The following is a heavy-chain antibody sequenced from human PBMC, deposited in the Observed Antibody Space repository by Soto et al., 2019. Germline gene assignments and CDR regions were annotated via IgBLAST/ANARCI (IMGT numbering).Heavy chain of an antibody. CDR3: AKSGFADLEY. CDR2: VSGGGDHT. D-gene: IGHD1-26*01. J-gene: IGHJ1*01. V-gene: IGHV3-23*01. Sequence: EVQLLQSRGGLVQPGGSLRLSCAASGFTISTYAMAWVRQAPGKGLEWVSTVSGGGDHTYYADSVKGRSTISRDASKNTLYLQMDSLRVEDTAVYYCAKSGFADLEYWGQGALVTVFS. CDR1: GFTISTYA.